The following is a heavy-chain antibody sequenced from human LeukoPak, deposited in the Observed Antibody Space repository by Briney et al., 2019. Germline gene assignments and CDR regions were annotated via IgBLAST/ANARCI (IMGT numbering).Heavy chain of an antibody. J-gene: IGHJ4*02. CDR3: AREYDYVWIF. Sequence: SETLSLTCAVSGYSISNGFYWGWIRQPPGKGLEYIGSIHHSGATYYNPSLKSRLTISVDTSKNQFSLELSSVTAADTAMYYCAREYDYVWIFWGQGTLVTVSS. D-gene: IGHD3-16*01. CDR2: IHHSGAT. CDR1: GYSISNGFY. V-gene: IGHV4-38-2*01.